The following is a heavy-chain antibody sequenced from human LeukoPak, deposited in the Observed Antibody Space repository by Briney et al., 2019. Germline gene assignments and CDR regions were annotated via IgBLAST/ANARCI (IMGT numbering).Heavy chain of an antibody. V-gene: IGHV1-69*05. CDR3: ARGGVTNYYYYYMDV. CDR1: GGTFSSYA. CDR2: IIPIFGTA. J-gene: IGHJ6*03. D-gene: IGHD4-11*01. Sequence: GASVKVSCKASGGTFSSYAISWVRRAPGQGLEWMGGIIPIFGTANYAQKFQGRVTITTDESTSTAYMELSSLRSEDTAVYYCARGGVTNYYYYYMDVWGKGTTVTVSS.